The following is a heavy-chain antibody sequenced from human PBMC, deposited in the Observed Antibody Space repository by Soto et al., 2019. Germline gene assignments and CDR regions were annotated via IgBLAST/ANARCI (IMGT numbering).Heavy chain of an antibody. CDR2: FSVSGDDT. D-gene: IGHD4-17*01. V-gene: IGHV3-23*01. Sequence: GGSLRLSCAATGFPLRTNGMSWVRQSPGKGLEWVSSFSVSGDDTWYADSLKGRFTISRDNSKNTVYLQMNSLRAEDTALYYCAGNGGYSYLGQGTLVTVSS. CDR1: GFPLRTNG. CDR3: AGNGGYSY. J-gene: IGHJ4*02.